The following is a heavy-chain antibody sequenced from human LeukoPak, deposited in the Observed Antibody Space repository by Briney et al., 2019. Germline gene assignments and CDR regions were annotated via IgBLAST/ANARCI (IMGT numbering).Heavy chain of an antibody. Sequence: PSETLSLTCAVYGGSFSGYYWSWIRQPPGKGLEWIGEINHSGSTNYNPPLKSRVTISVDTSKNQFSLKLSSVTAADTAVYYCARDGYNHFDYWGQGTLVTVSS. CDR1: GGSFSGYY. D-gene: IGHD5-24*01. CDR2: INHSGST. CDR3: ARDGYNHFDY. J-gene: IGHJ4*02. V-gene: IGHV4-34*01.